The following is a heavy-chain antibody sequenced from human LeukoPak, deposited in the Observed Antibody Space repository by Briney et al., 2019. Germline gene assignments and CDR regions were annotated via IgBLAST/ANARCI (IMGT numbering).Heavy chain of an antibody. CDR3: ARFYWNYDGNYFDY. D-gene: IGHD1-7*01. Sequence: PSQTLSLTCTVSGGSISSGDYYWSWIRQPPGKGLEWIGYVYYSGSTYYNPSLKSRVTISVDTSKNQFSLKLSSVTAADTAVYYCARFYWNYDGNYFDYWGQGTLVTVSS. J-gene: IGHJ4*02. CDR2: VYYSGST. V-gene: IGHV4-30-4*08. CDR1: GGSISSGDYY.